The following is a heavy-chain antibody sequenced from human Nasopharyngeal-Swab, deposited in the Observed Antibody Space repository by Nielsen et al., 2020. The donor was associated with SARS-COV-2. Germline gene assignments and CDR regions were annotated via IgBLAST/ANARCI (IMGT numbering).Heavy chain of an antibody. Sequence: GESLKISCAASGFTFRSYWLSWVRQAPGKGLEWVANIKQDGSEKYYVDSVKGRFTISRDNAKNSLYLQMNSLRAEDTAVYYCARGDIVVVPAAILYYYYYMDVWGKGTTVTVSS. CDR3: ARGDIVVVPAAILYYYYYMDV. CDR2: IKQDGSEK. D-gene: IGHD2-2*02. V-gene: IGHV3-7*01. J-gene: IGHJ6*03. CDR1: GFTFRSYW.